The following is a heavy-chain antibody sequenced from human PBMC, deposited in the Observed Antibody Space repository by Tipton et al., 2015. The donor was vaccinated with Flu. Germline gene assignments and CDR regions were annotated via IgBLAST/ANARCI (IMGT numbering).Heavy chain of an antibody. J-gene: IGHJ6*03. CDR1: GGSVSPYY. D-gene: IGHD6-13*01. Sequence: TLSLTCTVSGGSVSPYYWTWIRQPPGKGLEWVGYVYYLGSTNYQPSLTSRVSISVDMSKKQLSLELSSVTAADAAVYYCARMRRAAGAPRGEQFYYVDVWGKGTTVTVSS. V-gene: IGHV4-59*08. CDR3: ARMRRAAGAPRGEQFYYVDV. CDR2: VYYLGST.